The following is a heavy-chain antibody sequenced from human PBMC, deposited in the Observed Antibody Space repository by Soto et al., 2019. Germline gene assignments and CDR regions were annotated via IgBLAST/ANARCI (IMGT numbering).Heavy chain of an antibody. V-gene: IGHV3-30-3*01. D-gene: IGHD2-2*02. CDR1: GFTFSGKT. Sequence: ESGGGVVQPGRSLRLSCAASGFTFSGKTMYWVRQAPGKGLEWVALIAPDASQIYYADSVKGRFTISRDNSKNTLYLQMNSLRAEDTSLYLCATDIHATWLLNSWGQGTLVTVSS. CDR2: IAPDASQI. J-gene: IGHJ4*02. CDR3: ATDIHATWLLNS.